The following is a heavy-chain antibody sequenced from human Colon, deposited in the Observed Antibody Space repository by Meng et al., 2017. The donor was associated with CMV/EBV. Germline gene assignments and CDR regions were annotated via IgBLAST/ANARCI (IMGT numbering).Heavy chain of an antibody. V-gene: IGHV3-7*01. CDR3: AKDTPSLTYCSGGSCYGMDV. CDR2: IKNDGSEK. D-gene: IGHD2-15*01. J-gene: IGHJ6*02. CDR1: GFSSSRYW. Sequence: GGSLRLSCVASGFSSSRYWMSWVRQPPGKGLEWVANIKNDGSEKYYVDSVKGRFTISRDDAENSLYLQMNSLRAEDTAVYYCAKDTPSLTYCSGGSCYGMDVWGQGTTVTVSS.